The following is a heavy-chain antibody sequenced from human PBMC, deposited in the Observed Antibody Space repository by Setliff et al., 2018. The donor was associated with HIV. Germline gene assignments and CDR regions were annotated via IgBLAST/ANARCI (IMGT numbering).Heavy chain of an antibody. D-gene: IGHD2-15*01. Sequence: PSETLSLTCTVSGGSISSGDYYWSWVRQPPGKGLEWIGYISYSGSTYYNPSLESRVTISVATSKNQFSLKLSSVTAADTAVYYCARDLRSGGSYYFDYWGQGTLVTVSS. V-gene: IGHV4-30-4*08. CDR3: ARDLRSGGSYYFDY. CDR2: ISYSGST. J-gene: IGHJ4*02. CDR1: GGSISSGDYY.